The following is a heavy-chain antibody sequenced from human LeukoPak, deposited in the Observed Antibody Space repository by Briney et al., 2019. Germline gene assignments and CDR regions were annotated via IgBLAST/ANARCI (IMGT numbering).Heavy chain of an antibody. D-gene: IGHD3-9*01. CDR3: ARAEGSRYGYMDV. CDR1: GGSISSYY. Sequence: SETLSLTCTVSGGSISSYYWSWIRQPPGKGLEWIGYIYYSGSTNYNPSLKSRVTISVDPSKNQFSLKLSSVTAADTAVYYCARAEGSRYGYMDVWGKGTTVTVSS. CDR2: IYYSGST. V-gene: IGHV4-59*01. J-gene: IGHJ6*03.